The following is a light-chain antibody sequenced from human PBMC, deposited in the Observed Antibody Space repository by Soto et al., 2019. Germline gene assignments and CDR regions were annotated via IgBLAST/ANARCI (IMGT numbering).Light chain of an antibody. CDR3: SSYTDRKNLV. J-gene: IGLJ1*01. CDR2: DVT. V-gene: IGLV2-8*01. CDR1: SSDIGGYNS. Sequence: QSVLTQSPSASGSPVQSVTISCTGTSSDIGGYNSVSWYQQHPGKAPKVMIYDVTKRPSGVPDRFSGSKSGNTASLTVSALQAEDEADYYCSSYTDRKNLVFGTGTKVTVL.